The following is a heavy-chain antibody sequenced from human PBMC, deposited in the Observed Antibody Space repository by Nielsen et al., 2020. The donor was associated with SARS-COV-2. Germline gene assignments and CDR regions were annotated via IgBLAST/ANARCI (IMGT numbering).Heavy chain of an antibody. V-gene: IGHV3-11*05. CDR2: ISSSSYT. J-gene: IGHJ5*02. CDR1: GFTFSSYW. D-gene: IGHD3-22*01. Sequence: GESLKISCAASGFTFSSYWMSWIRQAPGKGLEWVSYISSSSYTNYADSVKGRFTISRDNAKNSLYLQMNSLRAEDTAVYYCARVGYYDSSGYGINWFDPWGQGTLVTVSS. CDR3: ARVGYYDSSGYGINWFDP.